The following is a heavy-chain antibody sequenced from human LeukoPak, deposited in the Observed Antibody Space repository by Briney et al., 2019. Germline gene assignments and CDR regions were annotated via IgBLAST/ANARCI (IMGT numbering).Heavy chain of an antibody. Sequence: GGSLRLSCAASGFTFSSYSMNWVRQAPGKGLEWVSSISSSSYIYYADSVKGRFTISRDNAKNSLYLQMNSLRAEDTAVYYCARDLVAVAGLSFDYCGQGTLVTVSS. J-gene: IGHJ4*02. V-gene: IGHV3-21*01. D-gene: IGHD6-19*01. CDR1: GFTFSSYS. CDR3: ARDLVAVAGLSFDY. CDR2: ISSSSYI.